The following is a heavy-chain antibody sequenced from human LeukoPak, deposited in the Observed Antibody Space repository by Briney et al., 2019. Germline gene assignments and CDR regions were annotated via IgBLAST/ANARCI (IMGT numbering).Heavy chain of an antibody. CDR3: ARDLYSSSSY. Sequence: ASVKVSCKASGYTLTVYDINRVRQATGQGLEWMGWMKPNSGNTGYAQKFQGRVTMTRNNSISTAYMELSSLRSEDTAVYYCARDLYSSSSYWGQGTLVTVSS. J-gene: IGHJ4*02. CDR1: GYTLTVYD. D-gene: IGHD6-6*01. CDR2: MKPNSGNT. V-gene: IGHV1-8*01.